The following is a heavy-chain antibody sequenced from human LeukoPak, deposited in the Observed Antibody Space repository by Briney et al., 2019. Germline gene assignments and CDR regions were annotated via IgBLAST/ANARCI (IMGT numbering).Heavy chain of an antibody. CDR1: GGSFSTYY. CDR2: IYYSGST. Sequence: SETLSLTCTVSGGSFSTYYWSWIRQPPGKGLEWVGYIYYSGSTNYNPSLQSRVTISVDTSKNQFSLKLSSVTAADTAVYYCARGHGYYDYVWGSYRPYNWFDPWGQGTLVTVSS. J-gene: IGHJ5*02. CDR3: ARGHGYYDYVWGSYRPYNWFDP. D-gene: IGHD3-16*02. V-gene: IGHV4-59*12.